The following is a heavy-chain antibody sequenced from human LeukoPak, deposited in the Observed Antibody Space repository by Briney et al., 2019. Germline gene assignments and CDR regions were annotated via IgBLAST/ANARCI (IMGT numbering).Heavy chain of an antibody. CDR2: INPNSGNT. V-gene: IGHV1-8*02. CDR3: ARGLYYNSSGYWDY. Sequence: ASVKVSCKASGYTFTGYYMHWVRQAPGQGLEWMGWINPNSGNTGYAQKFQGRVTMTRNTSISTAYMELSSLRSEDTAVYYCARGLYYNSSGYWDYWGQGTLVTVSS. CDR1: GYTFTGYY. D-gene: IGHD3-22*01. J-gene: IGHJ4*02.